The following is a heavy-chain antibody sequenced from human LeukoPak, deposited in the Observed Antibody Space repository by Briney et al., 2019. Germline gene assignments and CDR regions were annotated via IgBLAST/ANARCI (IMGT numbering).Heavy chain of an antibody. J-gene: IGHJ4*02. CDR3: AKSDDIVATIYDY. Sequence: GVSLRLSCVASGFSFRSYVMHWVRQAPAKGLEWVAVISYNGSNRYNADSVKSRFIIIRDNSKNTLYLQMNSLRAEDKAVYYCAKSDDIVATIYDYWGQGTLVTVSS. CDR1: GFSFRSYV. CDR2: ISYNGSNR. D-gene: IGHD5-12*01. V-gene: IGHV3-30*18.